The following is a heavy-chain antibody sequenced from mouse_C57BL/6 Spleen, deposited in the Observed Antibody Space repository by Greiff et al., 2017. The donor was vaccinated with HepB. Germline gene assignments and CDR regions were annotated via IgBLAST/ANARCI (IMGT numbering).Heavy chain of an antibody. V-gene: IGHV5-17*01. Sequence: DVMLVESGGGLVKPGGSLKLSCAASGFTFSDYGMHWVRQAPEKGLEWVAYISSGSSTIYYADTVKGRFTISRDNAKNTLFLQMTSLRSEDTAMYYCARPAGTSLTFDYWGQGTTLTVSS. CDR3: ARPAGTSLTFDY. CDR2: ISSGSSTI. J-gene: IGHJ2*01. CDR1: GFTFSDYG. D-gene: IGHD4-1*01.